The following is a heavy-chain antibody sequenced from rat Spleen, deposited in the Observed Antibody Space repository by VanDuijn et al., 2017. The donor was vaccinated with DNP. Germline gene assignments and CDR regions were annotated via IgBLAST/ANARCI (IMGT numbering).Heavy chain of an antibody. CDR2: ISYDGRET. J-gene: IGHJ2*01. CDR3: ASRPPPTRGPFDY. V-gene: IGHV5-7*01. Sequence: EVQLVESGGGLVQPGRSLKLSCIVSGITFSDHNMAWVRQAPKKGLEWVATISYDGRETYYRDSVKGRFTISRHNTKSTLYLQMDSLRSEDTAAYCCASRPPPTRGPFDYWGQGVTVTVSA. D-gene: IGHD1-4*01. CDR1: GITFSDHN.